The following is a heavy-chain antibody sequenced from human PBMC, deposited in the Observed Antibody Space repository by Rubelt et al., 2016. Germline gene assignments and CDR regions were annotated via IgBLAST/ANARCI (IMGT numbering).Heavy chain of an antibody. D-gene: IGHD1-7*01. CDR1: GYSISSGYY. V-gene: IGHV4-38-2*02. CDR2: IYHSGST. CDR3: ARPNRYNWNYGDAFDI. J-gene: IGHJ3*02. Sequence: QLQLQESGPGLVKPSETLSLTCTVSGYSISSGYYWGWIRQPPGKGLEWIGSIYHSGSTYYNPSLKGRVTLSVDKSKDPFSLKCGAVTAADTAVYYCARPNRYNWNYGDAFDIWGQGTMVTVSS.